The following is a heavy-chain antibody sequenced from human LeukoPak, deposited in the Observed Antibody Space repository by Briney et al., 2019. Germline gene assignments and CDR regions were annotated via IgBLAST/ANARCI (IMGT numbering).Heavy chain of an antibody. CDR2: IWPDGSIK. V-gene: IGHV3-33*08. Sequence: GGSLRLSCAASGFTVSSNYMSWVRQAPGKGLEWVAVIWPDGSIKYYADSVKGRFTISRDNAKNTLYLQMNSLRAEDTAVYYCARELPFDYWGQGTLVTVSS. CDR1: GFTVSSNY. J-gene: IGHJ4*02. CDR3: ARELPFDY. D-gene: IGHD2-15*01.